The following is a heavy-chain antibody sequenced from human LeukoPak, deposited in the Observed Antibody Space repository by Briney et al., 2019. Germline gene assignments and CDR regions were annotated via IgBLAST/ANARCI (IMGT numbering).Heavy chain of an antibody. CDR2: ISYDGSNK. CDR3: ARGDSSGWIRSYYFDY. D-gene: IGHD6-25*01. Sequence: GGSLRLSCAASGFTFSSYSMNWVRQAPGKGLEWVAVISYDGSNKYYADSVKGRFTISRDNSKNTLYLQMNSLRAEDTAVYYCARGDSSGWIRSYYFDYWGQGTLVTVSS. CDR1: GFTFSSYS. V-gene: IGHV3-30*03. J-gene: IGHJ4*02.